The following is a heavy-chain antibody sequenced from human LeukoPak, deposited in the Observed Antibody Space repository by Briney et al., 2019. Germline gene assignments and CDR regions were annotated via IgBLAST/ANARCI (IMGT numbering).Heavy chain of an antibody. D-gene: IGHD4-17*01. CDR3: ARVPSWHDYGDYYFDY. V-gene: IGHV3-20*01. CDR2: INWNGGST. CDR1: GFTFDDYG. Sequence: PGGSPRLSCAASGFTFDDYGMSWVRQAPGKGLEWVSGINWNGGSTGYADSVKGRFTISRDNAKNSLYLQMNSLRAEDTALYHCARVPSWHDYGDYYFDYWGQGTPVTVSS. J-gene: IGHJ4*02.